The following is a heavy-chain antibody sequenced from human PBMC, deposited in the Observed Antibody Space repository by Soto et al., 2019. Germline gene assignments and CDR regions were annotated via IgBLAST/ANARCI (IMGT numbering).Heavy chain of an antibody. J-gene: IGHJ6*02. CDR3: AELNYYCYTMDV. CDR1: GGSISSYY. Sequence: SETLSLTCTVSGGSISSYYWSWIRQPPGKGLEWIGYIYYSGTTSYNPSLKSRVTISIDTSKNEFSLRLSSVTAADTAMYYCAELNYYCYTMDVWGLGTTVTVSS. V-gene: IGHV4-59*01. CDR2: IYYSGTT.